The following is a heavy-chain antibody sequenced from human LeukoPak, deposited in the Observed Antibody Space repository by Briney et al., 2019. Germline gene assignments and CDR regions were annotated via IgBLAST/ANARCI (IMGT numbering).Heavy chain of an antibody. CDR3: ARRNAAYGPFDP. CDR1: GFTFSRYA. D-gene: IGHD3-10*01. V-gene: IGHV3-23*01. Sequence: PGGSLRLSCAASGFTFSRYAMNWVRQAPGKGLEWVSIIGGSDGTTYYADSVKGRFTISRDNFQNTLYLQMNSLRAEDTAVYYCARRNAAYGPFDPWGQGTLVTVSS. CDR2: IGGSDGTT. J-gene: IGHJ5*02.